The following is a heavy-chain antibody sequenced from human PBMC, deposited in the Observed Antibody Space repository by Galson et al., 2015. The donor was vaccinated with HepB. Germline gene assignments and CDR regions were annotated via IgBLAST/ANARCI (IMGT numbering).Heavy chain of an antibody. CDR1: GFTLSTTG. V-gene: IGHV3-30*03. CDR2: ISHDGRSK. Sequence: SLRLSCAASGFTLSTTGMHWVRQAPGKGLQWVALISHDGRSKLYGDSVKGRFIISRDTSKNTLFLQMNSLRAEDTAVYYCARQLSDYFYDLDVWGQGTTVTVSS. J-gene: IGHJ6*02. CDR3: ARQLSDYFYDLDV. D-gene: IGHD2-2*01.